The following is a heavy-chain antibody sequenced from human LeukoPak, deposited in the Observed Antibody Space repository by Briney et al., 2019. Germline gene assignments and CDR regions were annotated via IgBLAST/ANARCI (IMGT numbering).Heavy chain of an antibody. V-gene: IGHV4-59*01. D-gene: IGHD6-13*01. Sequence: PSETLSLTCIVSGGSISSYYWSWIRQPPGKGLEWIGYIYYSGSTNYNPSLKSRVTISVDTSKNQFSLKLSSVTAADTAVYYCARTTEAHSWRTRYYDYYMDVWGKGTTVTVSS. CDR3: ARTTEAHSWRTRYYDYYMDV. J-gene: IGHJ6*03. CDR1: GGSISSYY. CDR2: IYYSGST.